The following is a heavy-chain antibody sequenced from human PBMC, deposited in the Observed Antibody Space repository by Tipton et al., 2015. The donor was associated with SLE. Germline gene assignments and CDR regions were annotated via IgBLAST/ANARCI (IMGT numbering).Heavy chain of an antibody. J-gene: IGHJ6*02. CDR2: IYYSGST. D-gene: IGHD6-6*01. V-gene: IGHV4-31*03. CDR3: ARDPAARRGMDV. CDR1: GGSISSRSYY. Sequence: TLSLTCTVSGGSISSRSYYWSWIRQHPGKGLEWIGYIYYSGSTYYNPSLKSRVTISVDTSKNQFSLKLSSVTAADTAVYYCARDPAARRGMDVWGQGTTGTVSS.